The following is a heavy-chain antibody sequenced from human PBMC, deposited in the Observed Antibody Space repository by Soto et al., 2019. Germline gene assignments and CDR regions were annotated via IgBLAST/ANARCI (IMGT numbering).Heavy chain of an antibody. CDR2: IYYSGST. Sequence: QVQLQESGPGLVKPSQTLSLTCTVSGGSISSGDYYWSWIRQPPGKGLEWIGYIYYSGSTYYDPSLKSRVTISVDTSKNQXSXXXXXXXXXXXXXXXXXXXXXXXXXXIDXXGQGTLVTVSS. J-gene: IGHJ4*02. V-gene: IGHV4-30-4*01. CDR3: XXXXXXXXXXIDX. CDR1: GGSISSGDYY.